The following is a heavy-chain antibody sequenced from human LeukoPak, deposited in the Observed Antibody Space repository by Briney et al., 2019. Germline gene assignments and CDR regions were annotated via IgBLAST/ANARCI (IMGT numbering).Heavy chain of an antibody. CDR1: GFTFSSYG. Sequence: PGGSLRLSCAASGFTFSSYGMHWVRQAPGKGLEWVAFIRYDGSNKYYADSVKGRFTISRDNSKNTLYLQMNSLRAEDTAVYYCAKDRSGSSDSGYAHWGQGTLVTVSS. CDR3: AKDRSGSSDSGYAH. D-gene: IGHD5-12*01. CDR2: IRYDGSNK. J-gene: IGHJ4*02. V-gene: IGHV3-30*02.